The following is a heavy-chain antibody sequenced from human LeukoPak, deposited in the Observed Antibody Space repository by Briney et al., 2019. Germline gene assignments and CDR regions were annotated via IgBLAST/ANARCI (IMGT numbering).Heavy chain of an antibody. CDR2: IDIAGDT. V-gene: IGHV3-13*01. CDR1: GLTFSGYD. J-gene: IGHJ5*01. D-gene: IGHD6-19*01. CDR3: TRTSLSGWFDS. Sequence: SGGSLRLSCAASGLTFSGYDMHWVRQPPGKGLEWVSTIDIAGDTYYPDSVKGRFTISRQNGKNSLYLQMNSLRAEDTAVYYCTRTSLSGWFDSWGQGTLVTVSS.